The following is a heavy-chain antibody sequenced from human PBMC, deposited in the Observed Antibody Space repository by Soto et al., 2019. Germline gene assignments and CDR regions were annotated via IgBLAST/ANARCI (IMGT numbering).Heavy chain of an antibody. CDR1: GFTFSDYY. CDR2: ISGSGSTI. D-gene: IGHD3-3*02. Sequence: GGSLRLSCAASGFTFSDYYMSWIRQAPGKGLEWVSYISGSGSTIYYADSVKGRFTISRDNPKNSLYLQMHSLRAEDTAVYYCARHFDYYYYMDVWGKGTTVTVSS. J-gene: IGHJ6*03. CDR3: ARHFDYYYYMDV. V-gene: IGHV3-11*01.